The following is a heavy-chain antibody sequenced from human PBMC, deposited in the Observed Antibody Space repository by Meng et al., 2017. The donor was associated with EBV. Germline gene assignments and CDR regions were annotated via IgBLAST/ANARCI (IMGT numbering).Heavy chain of an antibody. D-gene: IGHD3-10*01. V-gene: IGHV1-69*01. J-gene: IGHJ4*02. CDR3: ASESGRGFTPDY. CDR2: LIPMSDAP. CDR1: CGTFRSDA. Sequence: QVGQPGADGKTPGAHGKVSCKTSCGTFRSDAISWVRQAPGQGLEWMGGLIPMSDAPHDAQKFQGRVTITADESTSTHYMDLSGLRSEDTAVYYCASESGRGFTPDYWGQGTLVTVSS.